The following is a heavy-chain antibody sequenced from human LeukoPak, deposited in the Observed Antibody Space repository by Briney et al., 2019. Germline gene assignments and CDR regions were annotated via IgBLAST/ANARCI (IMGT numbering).Heavy chain of an antibody. CDR2: ISSSSSYI. CDR1: GLTFSSYS. J-gene: IGHJ4*02. D-gene: IGHD1-1*01. V-gene: IGHV3-21*01. CDR3: ARDIWKATSYFDY. Sequence: SGGSLRLSCAASGLTFSSYSMNWVRQAPGKGLEWVSSISSSSSYIYYADSVKGRFTISRDNAKNSLYLQRNSLRAEDTAVYYCARDIWKATSYFDYWGQGTLVTVSS.